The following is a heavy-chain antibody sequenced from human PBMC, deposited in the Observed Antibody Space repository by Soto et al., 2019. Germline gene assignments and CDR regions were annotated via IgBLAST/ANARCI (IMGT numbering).Heavy chain of an antibody. CDR2: IYYSGST. CDR1: GGSISSYY. V-gene: IGHV4-59*01. J-gene: IGHJ6*03. D-gene: IGHD4-4*01. CDR3: ARGTGGDYSNNYYYYYYMDV. Sequence: PSETLSLTCTVSGGSISSYYWSWIRQPPGKGLEWIGYIYYSGSTNYNPSLKSRVTISVDTSKNQFSLKLSSVTAADTAVYYCARGTGGDYSNNYYYYYYMDVWGKGTTVTVS.